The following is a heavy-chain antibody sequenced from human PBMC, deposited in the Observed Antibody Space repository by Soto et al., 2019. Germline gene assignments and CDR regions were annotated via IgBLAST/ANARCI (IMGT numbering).Heavy chain of an antibody. J-gene: IGHJ6*02. CDR2: TYYKSKWNN. D-gene: IGHD1-7*01. CDR1: GGESAYITVA. V-gene: IGHV6-1*01. CDR3: TETTWFRGIDV. Sequence: TGRISGGESAYITVAGNCIRNSPSRGLEWLGRTYYKSKWNNDYALSVKSRITINPDTSKNQFSLHLYSVTPEYTSVYYCTETTWFRGIDVWGQPTPGSVSS.